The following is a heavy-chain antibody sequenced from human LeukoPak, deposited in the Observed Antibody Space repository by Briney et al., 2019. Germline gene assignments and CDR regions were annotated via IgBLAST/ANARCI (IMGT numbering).Heavy chain of an antibody. J-gene: IGHJ4*02. CDR1: GGSISSSSSY. D-gene: IGHD3-10*01. Sequence: SETLSLTCTVSGGSISSSSSYWGWIRQPPGKGLEWIGHIYYSGSTYYGPSLKSRITMSVDTSKNKFSLKLSSVTAADTAVYYCATLYGSGTYYFDYWGQGTLVTVSS. V-gene: IGHV4-39*01. CDR2: IYYSGST. CDR3: ATLYGSGTYYFDY.